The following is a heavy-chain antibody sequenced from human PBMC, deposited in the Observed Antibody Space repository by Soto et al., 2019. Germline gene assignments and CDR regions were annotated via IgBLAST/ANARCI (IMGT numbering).Heavy chain of an antibody. D-gene: IGHD3-22*01. Sequence: QVQLVQSGAEVKKPGSSVKVSCKASGGTFSSYAISWVRQAPGQGREWMGGIIPIFGTANYAQKFQGRVTITADESTSTAYMELSSLRSEDTAVYYCARGHRIVVGMGHEEYFQHWGQGTLVTVSS. V-gene: IGHV1-69*12. J-gene: IGHJ1*01. CDR1: GGTFSSYA. CDR2: IIPIFGTA. CDR3: ARGHRIVVGMGHEEYFQH.